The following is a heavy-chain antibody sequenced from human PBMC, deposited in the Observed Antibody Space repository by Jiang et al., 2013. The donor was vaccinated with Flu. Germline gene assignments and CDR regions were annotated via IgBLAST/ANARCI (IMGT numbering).Heavy chain of an antibody. CDR1: GYTFTSYA. J-gene: IGHJ4*02. Sequence: SGYTFTSYAMNWVRQAPGQGLEWMGWINTNTGNPTYAQGFTGRFVFSLDTPVSTAYLQISSLKAEDTAVYYCARAGYSGSEFDYWGQGTLVTVSS. D-gene: IGHD5-12*01. CDR3: ARAGYSGSEFDY. CDR2: INTNTGNP. V-gene: IGHV7-4-1*02.